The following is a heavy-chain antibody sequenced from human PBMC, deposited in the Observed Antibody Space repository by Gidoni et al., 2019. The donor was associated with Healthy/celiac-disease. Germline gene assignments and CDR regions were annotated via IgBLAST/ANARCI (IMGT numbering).Heavy chain of an antibody. V-gene: IGHV5-51*01. J-gene: IGHJ4*02. CDR3: VTPYYDYGDLFDY. Sequence: EVQLVQSGAEVNKPGESLKISCKGSGYSFTSYWIGWVRQMPGKGLEWMGIIYPGDSDTRYSPSFQGQVTISADKSISTAYLQWSSLKASDTAMYYCVTPYYDYGDLFDYWGQGTLVTVSS. CDR2: IYPGDSDT. CDR1: GYSFTSYW. D-gene: IGHD4-17*01.